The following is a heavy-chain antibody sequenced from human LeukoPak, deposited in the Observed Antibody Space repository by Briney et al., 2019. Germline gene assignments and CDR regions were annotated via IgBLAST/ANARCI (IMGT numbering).Heavy chain of an antibody. Sequence: PGGSLRLSCAASGFTFSSYGTHWVRQAPGKGLEWVAFIRYDGSNKYYADSVKGRFTISRDNSKNTLYLQMNSLRAEDTAVYYCAKDWRRGSGFDYWGQGTLVTVSS. J-gene: IGHJ4*02. CDR2: IRYDGSNK. CDR3: AKDWRRGSGFDY. CDR1: GFTFSSYG. D-gene: IGHD3-10*01. V-gene: IGHV3-30*02.